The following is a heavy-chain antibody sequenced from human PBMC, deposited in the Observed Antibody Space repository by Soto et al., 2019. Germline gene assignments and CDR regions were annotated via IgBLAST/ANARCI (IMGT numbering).Heavy chain of an antibody. CDR2: IRSKAYGGTT. V-gene: IGHV3-49*04. CDR1: GFTFGYYA. Sequence: PGGSLRLSCTASGFTFGYYAMSWVRQAPGKGLEWVGFIRSKAYGGTTEYAASVKGRFTISRDDSKSIAYLQMNSLKTEDTAVYYCTXDGYDSSGYYLNDAFDIWGQGTMVTVSS. J-gene: IGHJ3*02. CDR3: TXDGYDSSGYYLNDAFDI. D-gene: IGHD3-22*01.